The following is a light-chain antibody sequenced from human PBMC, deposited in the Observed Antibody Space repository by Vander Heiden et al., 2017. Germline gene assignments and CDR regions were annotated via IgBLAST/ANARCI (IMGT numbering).Light chain of an antibody. Sequence: QSALTQPASVSGSPGQSITISCTGTSSDVGGYNYVSWYQHHPGKAPKLMIYDVSKRPSGVSNRFSGSKSGNTASLTISVLQAEDEADYYCSSYTSSSPLFGGGTKLTVL. CDR3: SSYTSSSPL. V-gene: IGLV2-14*03. J-gene: IGLJ3*02. CDR2: DVS. CDR1: SSDVGGYNY.